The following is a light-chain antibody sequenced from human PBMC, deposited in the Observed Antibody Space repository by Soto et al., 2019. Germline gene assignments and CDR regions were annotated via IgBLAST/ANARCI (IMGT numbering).Light chain of an antibody. CDR2: DVS. CDR3: CAYTILSTIPV. Sequence: QSALTQPASVSGSPGQSITISCTGTTSDVSGYKYVSWYQQHPGKAPKLMIYDVSIPPSGVSDRFSGSKSGNTASLTISGLQAEDEADYSCCAYTILSTIPVFGTVTKLTVL. J-gene: IGLJ1*01. CDR1: TSDVSGYKY. V-gene: IGLV2-14*03.